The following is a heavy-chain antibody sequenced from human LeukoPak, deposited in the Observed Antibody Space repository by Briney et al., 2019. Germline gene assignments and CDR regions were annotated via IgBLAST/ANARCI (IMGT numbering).Heavy chain of an antibody. Sequence: PSQTLSLTCTVSGGSISSGSYYWSWIRQPAGKGLEWIGRICTSGSTNYNPSLKSRVTISVDTSKNQFSLKLSSVTAADTAVYYCARVRVTVYYFDYWGQGTLVTVSS. D-gene: IGHD5-18*01. V-gene: IGHV4-61*02. CDR1: GGSISSGSYY. J-gene: IGHJ4*02. CDR3: ARVRVTVYYFDY. CDR2: ICTSGST.